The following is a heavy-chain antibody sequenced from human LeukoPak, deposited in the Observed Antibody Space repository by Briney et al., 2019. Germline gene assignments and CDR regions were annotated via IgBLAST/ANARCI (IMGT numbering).Heavy chain of an antibody. D-gene: IGHD3-22*01. CDR1: GFSFSSYV. CDR2: ISGSGT. CDR3: AKGYYDSSGYYPNVASDY. J-gene: IGHJ4*02. V-gene: IGHV3-23*01. Sequence: GGSLRLSCAASGFSFSSYVMTWVRQAPGKGLEWVSGISGSGTHYADSVKGRFTISIDNSKNMLYLQMNSLRAEDTAVYYCAKGYYDSSGYYPNVASDYWGQGTLVTVSS.